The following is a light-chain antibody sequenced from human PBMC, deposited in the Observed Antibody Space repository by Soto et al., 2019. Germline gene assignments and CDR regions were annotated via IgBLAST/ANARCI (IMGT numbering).Light chain of an antibody. CDR3: QQYGSSPPYT. J-gene: IGKJ2*01. V-gene: IGKV3-20*01. CDR2: GSS. CDR1: QTVSGNY. Sequence: EIVLTQSPGILSLSPGERATLSCRASQTVSGNYLAWYQQKPGQSPRLLIYGSSDRATGIPDRFSGSGSGTDFTLTINRVDPADFAVYYCQQYGSSPPYTFGQGTTLEI.